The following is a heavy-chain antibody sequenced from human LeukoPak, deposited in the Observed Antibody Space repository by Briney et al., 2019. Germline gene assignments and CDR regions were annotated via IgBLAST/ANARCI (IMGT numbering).Heavy chain of an antibody. CDR2: IYYSGST. CDR1: GGSISSYY. Sequence: SETLSLTCTVSGGSISSYYWSWIRQPTGKGLEWIGYIYYSGSTNYNLSLKSRVTRSVDTSKNQFSLKLSSVTAADTAVYYCAGGGLGYCSGGSCDIDYWGQGTLVTVSS. D-gene: IGHD2-15*01. CDR3: AGGGLGYCSGGSCDIDY. J-gene: IGHJ4*02. V-gene: IGHV4-59*01.